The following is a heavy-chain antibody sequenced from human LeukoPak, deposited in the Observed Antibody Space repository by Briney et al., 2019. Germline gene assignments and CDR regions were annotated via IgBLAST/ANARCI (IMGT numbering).Heavy chain of an antibody. V-gene: IGHV7-4-1*02. CDR2: INTNTGNP. J-gene: IGHJ4*02. Sequence: EASVKVSCKASGYTFTSYAMNWVRQAPGQGLEWMGWINTNTGNPTYAQGFTGRFVFSLDTSVSTAYLQISSLKAEDTAVYYCARDYYDILTGYQPLDYWGQGTLVTVSS. CDR3: ARDYYDILTGYQPLDY. D-gene: IGHD3-9*01. CDR1: GYTFTSYA.